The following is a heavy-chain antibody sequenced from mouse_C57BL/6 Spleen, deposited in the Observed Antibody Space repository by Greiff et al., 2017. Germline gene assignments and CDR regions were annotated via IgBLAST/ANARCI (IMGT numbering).Heavy chain of an antibody. Sequence: QVHVKQSGAELVRPGTSVKVSCKASGYAFTNYLIEWVKQRPGQGLEWIGVINPGSGGTNYNEKFKGKATLTADKSSSTAYMQLSSLTSEDSAVYFCARSGDYERFAYWGQGTLVTVSA. D-gene: IGHD2-4*01. CDR3: ARSGDYERFAY. J-gene: IGHJ3*01. CDR1: GYAFTNYL. V-gene: IGHV1-54*01. CDR2: INPGSGGT.